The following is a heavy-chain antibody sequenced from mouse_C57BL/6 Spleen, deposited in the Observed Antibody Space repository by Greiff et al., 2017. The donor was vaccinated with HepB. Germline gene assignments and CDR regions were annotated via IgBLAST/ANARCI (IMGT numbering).Heavy chain of an antibody. D-gene: IGHD1-1*01. J-gene: IGHJ3*01. CDR3: ARAVKATGFAY. V-gene: IGHV1-26*01. CDR2: INPNNGGT. CDR1: GYTFTDYY. Sequence: VQLKQSGPELVKPGASVKISCKASGYTFTDYYMNWVKQSHGKSLEWIGDINPNNGGTSYNQKFKGKATLTVDKSSSTAYMELRSLTSEDSAVYYWARAVKATGFAYWGQGTLVTVSA.